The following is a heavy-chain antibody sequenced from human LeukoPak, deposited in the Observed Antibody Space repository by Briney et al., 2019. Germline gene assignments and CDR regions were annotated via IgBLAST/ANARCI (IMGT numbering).Heavy chain of an antibody. V-gene: IGHV5-51*01. CDR2: IYPGDSDT. J-gene: IGHJ4*02. CDR3: ARRGLYDYVWGSYRLEAPFDY. Sequence: GESLKISCKGSGYSFTSYWIGWVRQMPGKGLEWMGIIYPGDSDTRYSPSFQGQVTISADKSISTAYLQWSSLKASDTAMCYCARRGLYDYVWGSYRLEAPFDYWGQGTLVTVSS. D-gene: IGHD3-16*02. CDR1: GYSFTSYW.